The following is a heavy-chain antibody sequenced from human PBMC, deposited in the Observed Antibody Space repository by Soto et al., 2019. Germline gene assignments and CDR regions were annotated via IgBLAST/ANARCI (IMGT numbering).Heavy chain of an antibody. CDR2: ISYDGSNK. D-gene: IGHD3-22*01. CDR1: GFTFSSYA. CDR3: ARDPSYDSSGYYYPYYFDY. Sequence: GGSLRLSCAASGFTFSSYAMHWVRQAPGKGLEWVAVISYDGSNKYYADSVKGRFTISRDNSKNTLYLQMNSLRAEDTAVYYCARDPSYDSSGYYYPYYFDYWGQGTLVTVSS. J-gene: IGHJ4*02. V-gene: IGHV3-30-3*01.